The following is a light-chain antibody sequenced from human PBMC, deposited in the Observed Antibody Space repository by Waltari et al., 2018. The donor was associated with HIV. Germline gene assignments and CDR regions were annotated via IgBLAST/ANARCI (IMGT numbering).Light chain of an antibody. J-gene: IGLJ2*01. CDR3: CSYAGSSTPV. CDR1: SRAVGRYYL. V-gene: IGLV2-23*02. Sequence: QSALTQPASVSASPGQSITISCTGTSRAVGRYYLLSWYQQHPGKAPKLMIYEVSKRPSGVSNRFSGSKSGNTASLTISGLQAEDEADYYCCSYAGSSTPVFGGGTKLTVL. CDR2: EVS.